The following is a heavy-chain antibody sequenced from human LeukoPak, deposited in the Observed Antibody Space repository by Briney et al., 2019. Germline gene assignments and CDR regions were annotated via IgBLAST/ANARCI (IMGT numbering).Heavy chain of an antibody. D-gene: IGHD5-24*01. Sequence: GASVKVSCKASGYTFTSYYIHWVRQAPGHGLEWMGIFNPSGGSTSYAQKFQGRVTMTRDTSTSTVYMGLSSLRSEDTAVYYCAREGRPGMTTIRGALDYWGQGTLVTVSS. CDR2: FNPSGGST. J-gene: IGHJ4*02. CDR1: GYTFTSYY. V-gene: IGHV1-46*01. CDR3: AREGRPGMTTIRGALDY.